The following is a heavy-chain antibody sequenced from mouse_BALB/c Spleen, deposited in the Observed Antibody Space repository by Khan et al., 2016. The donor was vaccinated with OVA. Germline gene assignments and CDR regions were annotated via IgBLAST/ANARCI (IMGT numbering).Heavy chain of an antibody. J-gene: IGHJ4*01. D-gene: IGHD1-1*01. CDR3: AREGSRYNYAMDY. CDR2: ISYSGST. Sequence: EVQLQESGPGLVKPSQSLSLTCTVTGYSITSDYAWNWIRQFPGNKLEWMGYISYSGSTNYNPSLKSRIFITRDTSKNQFFLQLNSVTSEDTATDYCAREGSRYNYAMDYWGQGTAVTVSS. CDR1: GYSITSDYA. V-gene: IGHV3-2*02.